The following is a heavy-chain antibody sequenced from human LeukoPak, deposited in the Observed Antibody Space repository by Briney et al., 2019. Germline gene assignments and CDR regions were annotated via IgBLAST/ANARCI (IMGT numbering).Heavy chain of an antibody. V-gene: IGHV3-48*03. CDR1: GFTFSSYE. CDR2: IGSSGGSR. D-gene: IGHD5-24*01. Sequence: GGSLRLSCIASGFTFSSYEMDWVRRAPGKGLEWVSYIGSSGGSRYYADSVKGRFTTSRDNAKNSLYLQMNSLRAEDTAVYYCGREDGDAFDIWGQGTMVTVSS. CDR3: GREDGDAFDI. J-gene: IGHJ3*02.